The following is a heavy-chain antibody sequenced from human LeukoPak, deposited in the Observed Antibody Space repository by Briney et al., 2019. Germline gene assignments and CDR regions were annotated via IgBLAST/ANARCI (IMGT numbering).Heavy chain of an antibody. D-gene: IGHD6-19*01. J-gene: IGHJ4*02. CDR1: DGSFSGYY. V-gene: IGHV4-34*01. CDR3: ARVGSSGWYYYFDY. Sequence: SETLSLTCAVYDGSFSGYYWNWIRQTPGKGLEWIGEINHSGSTKYNPSLKSRVTISVDTSKNQFSLKLSSVTAADTAVYYCARVGSSGWYYYFDYWGQGTLVTVSS. CDR2: INHSGST.